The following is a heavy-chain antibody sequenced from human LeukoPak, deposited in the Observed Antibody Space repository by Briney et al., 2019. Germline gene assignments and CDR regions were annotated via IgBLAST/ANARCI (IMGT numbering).Heavy chain of an antibody. CDR3: AITDGDYDLYYFDY. V-gene: IGHV1-69*05. CDR2: IIPIFGTA. Sequence: AISWVRQAPGQGVEWMGSIIPIFGTANYPHKFHGRVTITTDESTSTAYMELSSLRSEDTAVYYCAITDGDYDLYYFDYWGQGTLVTVSS. D-gene: IGHD4-17*01. CDR1: A. J-gene: IGHJ4*02.